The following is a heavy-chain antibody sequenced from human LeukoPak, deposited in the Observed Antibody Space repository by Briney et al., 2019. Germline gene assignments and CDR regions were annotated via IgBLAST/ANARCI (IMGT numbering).Heavy chain of an antibody. D-gene: IGHD3-3*01. CDR2: INPNSGGT. CDR1: GYTFTGYY. Sequence: ASVKVSCKASGYTFTGYYMHWVRQAPGQGLEWMGWINPNSGGTNYAQKFQGRVTMTRDTSISTAYMELSRLRSDDTAVYYCARGVNDFWSGAHTLWGQGTLVTVSS. V-gene: IGHV1-2*02. J-gene: IGHJ4*02. CDR3: ARGVNDFWSGAHTL.